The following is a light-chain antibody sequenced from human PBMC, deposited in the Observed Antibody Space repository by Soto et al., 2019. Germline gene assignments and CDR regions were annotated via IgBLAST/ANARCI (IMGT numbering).Light chain of an antibody. CDR1: LTGNNNY. V-gene: IGKV3-20*01. Sequence: IVLTQSPGTLSLSPGERATLSCRASLTGNNNYLAWYQHKSGQAPRLLIYGVYTRATGIPDRFTGSGSGTEFTLTITRLEPEDSAVYVCQNYGYSRWTFGQGTKVESK. CDR2: GVY. J-gene: IGKJ1*01. CDR3: QNYGYSRWT.